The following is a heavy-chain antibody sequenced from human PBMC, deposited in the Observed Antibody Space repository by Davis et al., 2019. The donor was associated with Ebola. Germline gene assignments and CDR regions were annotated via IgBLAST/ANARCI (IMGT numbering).Heavy chain of an antibody. CDR3: AREEVFGVGRTACYGMDV. J-gene: IGHJ6*04. CDR1: AFTFSTYS. D-gene: IGHD3-3*01. Sequence: GESLKISCAASAFTFSTYSMSWVRQAPGKGLEWVALISYDGRNQQYGHSVRGRFTISRDNSKNTMYVHMNSLRAEDTAVYYCAREEVFGVGRTACYGMDVWGKGTTVTVSS. V-gene: IGHV3-30*03. CDR2: ISYDGRNQ.